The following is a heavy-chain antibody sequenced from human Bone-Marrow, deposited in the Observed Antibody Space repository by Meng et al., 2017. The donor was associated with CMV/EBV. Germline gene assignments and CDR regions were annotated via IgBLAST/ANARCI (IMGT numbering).Heavy chain of an antibody. J-gene: IGHJ3*02. D-gene: IGHD1-20*01. CDR2: ISGTSNTI. CDR1: GFTFSTYS. CDR3: ARAPPTYNWNQRRDAFDI. Sequence: GESLKISCAAPGFTFSTYSMNWVRQAPGKGLEWVSYISGTSNTIYYAGSVKGRFTISRDNANNPLYLQMNSLRVEDTAVYYCARAPPTYNWNQRRDAFDIWGQGTMVTVSS. V-gene: IGHV3-48*04.